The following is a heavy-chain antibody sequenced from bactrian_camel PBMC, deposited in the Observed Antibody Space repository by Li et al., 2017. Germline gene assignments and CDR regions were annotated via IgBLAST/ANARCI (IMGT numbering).Heavy chain of an antibody. V-gene: IGHV3S40*01. J-gene: IGHJ7*01. CDR2: INSGGGST. Sequence: VQLVESGGGLVHPGGSLRLSCAASGFSFSVYAMSWVRQAPGKGLEWVSSINSGGGSTYYADSVKGRFTISRDNAKNTVYLQMNSLKPEDTAIYYCTKQRRTVYYAMDYWGNGTQVTVS. CDR1: GFSFSVYA.